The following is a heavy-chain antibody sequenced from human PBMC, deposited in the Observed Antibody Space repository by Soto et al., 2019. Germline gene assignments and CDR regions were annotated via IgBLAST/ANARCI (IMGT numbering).Heavy chain of an antibody. Sequence: EVQLLESGGGLVQPGGSLRLSCAASGFTFSSYAMSWVRQAPGKGLEWVSAISGSGGSTYYADSVKDRFTIYRANSKNTQYLQMNSLRAEDTAVYYCAKEAGRAVAGTDFDYWGQGTLVTVSS. D-gene: IGHD6-19*01. J-gene: IGHJ4*02. CDR2: ISGSGGST. V-gene: IGHV3-23*01. CDR1: GFTFSSYA. CDR3: AKEAGRAVAGTDFDY.